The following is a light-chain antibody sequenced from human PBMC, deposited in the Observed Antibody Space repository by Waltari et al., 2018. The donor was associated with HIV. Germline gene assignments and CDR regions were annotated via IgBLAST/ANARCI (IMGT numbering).Light chain of an antibody. V-gene: IGLV1-47*01. J-gene: IGLJ2*01. CDR2: RNN. Sequence: QSVLTQPPSASGTPGQRATIPCSGSSSNIGSNYVYWYQQLPGTAPKLLIQRNNQRPSGVPDRFSGSKSGTSASLAISGLRSEDEADYYCAAWDDSLSGYVVFGGGTKLTVL. CDR3: AAWDDSLSGYVV. CDR1: SSNIGSNY.